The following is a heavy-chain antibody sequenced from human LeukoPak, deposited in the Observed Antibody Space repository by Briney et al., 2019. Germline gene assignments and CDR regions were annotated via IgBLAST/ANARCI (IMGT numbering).Heavy chain of an antibody. CDR3: AKDPPAGTHFNDAFDI. CDR2: ISGSGGST. Sequence: GGSLRLSCAASGFTFSSYAMSWVRQAPGKGLEWVSAISGSGGSTYYADSVKGRFTISRDNSKNTLYLQMNSLRAEDTAVYYCAKDPPAGTHFNDAFDIWGQGTMVTVSS. J-gene: IGHJ3*02. CDR1: GFTFSSYA. V-gene: IGHV3-23*01. D-gene: IGHD3-3*02.